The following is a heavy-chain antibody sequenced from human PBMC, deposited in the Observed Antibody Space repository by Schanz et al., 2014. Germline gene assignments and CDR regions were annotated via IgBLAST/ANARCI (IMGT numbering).Heavy chain of an antibody. J-gene: IGHJ4*02. CDR1: GYIFINSG. D-gene: IGHD3-9*01. V-gene: IGHV1-18*01. CDR3: ARDAADFYDILTEEDY. CDR2: ISVYTGNT. Sequence: QIQLVQSGPEVKKPGATVKVSCKASGYIFINSGISWVRQAPGQGLEWMGWISVYTGNTKYGQKVQGRVTMTADTSTSTAYMELRSLRSDDTAVYYCARDAADFYDILTEEDYWGQGTLVTASS.